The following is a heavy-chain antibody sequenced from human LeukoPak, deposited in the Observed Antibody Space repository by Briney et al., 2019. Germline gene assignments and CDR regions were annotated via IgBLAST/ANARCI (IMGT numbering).Heavy chain of an antibody. Sequence: ASVKVSCKVPGYTLTELSMHWVRQAPGKGLEWMGGFDPEDGETIYAQKFQGRVTMTEDTSTDTAYMELSSLRSEDTAVYYCATSRVQLGGFDYWGQGTLVTVSS. D-gene: IGHD3-16*01. CDR2: FDPEDGET. CDR3: ATSRVQLGGFDY. V-gene: IGHV1-24*01. CDR1: GYTLTELS. J-gene: IGHJ4*02.